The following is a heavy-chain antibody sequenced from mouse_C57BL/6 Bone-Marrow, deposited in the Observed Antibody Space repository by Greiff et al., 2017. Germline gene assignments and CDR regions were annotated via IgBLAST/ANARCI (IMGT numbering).Heavy chain of an antibody. D-gene: IGHD1-1*01. CDR2: LWSGGST. J-gene: IGHJ1*03. V-gene: IGHV2-2*01. CDR3: ARKSIPYYYGSSYNWYFDV. CDR1: GFSLTSYG. Sequence: VQGVESGPGLVQPSQSLSITCTVSGFSLTSYGVHWVRQSPGKGLEWLGVLWSGGSTDYNAAFISRLSISKDNSKSQVFFKMNSLQADDTAIYYCARKSIPYYYGSSYNWYFDVWGTGTTVTVSS.